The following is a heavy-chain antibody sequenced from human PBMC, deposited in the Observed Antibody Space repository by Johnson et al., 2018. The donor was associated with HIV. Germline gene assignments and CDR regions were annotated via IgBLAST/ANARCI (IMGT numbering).Heavy chain of an antibody. CDR1: GFTFSSYG. J-gene: IGHJ3*02. V-gene: IGHV3-33*06. CDR2: IWYDGSNK. D-gene: IGHD6-6*01. Sequence: QMLLVESGGGLAKPAWSPRLSCAASGFTFSSYGMHWVRQAPGKGLEWVAVIWYDGSNKYYADSVKGRFTISRDNSKNTLYLQMNSLRAEDTAVYYCAKDLDRSSWGAFDIWGQGTMVTVSS. CDR3: AKDLDRSSWGAFDI.